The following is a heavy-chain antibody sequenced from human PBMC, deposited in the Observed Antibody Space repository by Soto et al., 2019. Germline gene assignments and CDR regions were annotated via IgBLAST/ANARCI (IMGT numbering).Heavy chain of an antibody. Sequence: DEQLVESGGGLVQSGGSLRLSCEASGFTLKSYEVNWVRRAPGKGLEWISYITSSTRTTYYADSVKGRFTISRDNARKSVYLQMNSLRVEDTAIYYCARGNTSIQGDLSHYNGLDVWGQGTTVTVSS. CDR2: ITSSTRTT. V-gene: IGHV3-48*03. CDR3: ARGNTSIQGDLSHYNGLDV. CDR1: GFTLKSYE. D-gene: IGHD3-10*01. J-gene: IGHJ6*02.